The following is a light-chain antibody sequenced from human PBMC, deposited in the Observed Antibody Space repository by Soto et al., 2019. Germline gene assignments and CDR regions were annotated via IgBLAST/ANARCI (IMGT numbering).Light chain of an antibody. J-gene: IGKJ4*01. Sequence: EIVLTQSPGTLSLSPGERVTLSCRASQSVSSSYLAWYQQKPGQAPRLLFYGASSRATGIPDRFSGSGSGTDFTLTISRLEPEDFAVYYCQQFGNSPPLTFGGGTKVDIK. CDR3: QQFGNSPPLT. V-gene: IGKV3-20*01. CDR2: GAS. CDR1: QSVSSSY.